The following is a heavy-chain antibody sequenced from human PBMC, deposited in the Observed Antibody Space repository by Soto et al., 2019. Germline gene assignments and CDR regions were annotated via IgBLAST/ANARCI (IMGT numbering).Heavy chain of an antibody. J-gene: IGHJ4*02. CDR1: GFSLTTSGVG. CDR2: IYWDDDK. Sequence: QITLNESGPTVVNPAETLTLTCTFSGFSLTTSGVGVGWIRQSPGKAPEWLALIYWDDDKRYSASLKSRLTITKDTSKSQVVLTMASVDPADTATYYCAHRILRTVFGLVTTTAIYFDFWGQGTPVVVSS. D-gene: IGHD3-3*01. CDR3: AHRILRTVFGLVTTTAIYFDF. V-gene: IGHV2-5*02.